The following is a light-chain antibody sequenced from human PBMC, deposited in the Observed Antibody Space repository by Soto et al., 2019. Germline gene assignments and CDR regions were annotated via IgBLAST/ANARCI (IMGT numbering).Light chain of an antibody. V-gene: IGKV1-9*01. J-gene: IGKJ4*01. CDR3: QQLNNYPLT. Sequence: DIQLTQSPSFLSASVGDRVTITCRASQGVSSYLAWYQQKPGKAPDLLIYAASTLQSGVPSRFSGSGSGKEFTLTISSLKPEDIATYYCQQLNNYPLTLGGGTKVDIK. CDR2: AAS. CDR1: QGVSSY.